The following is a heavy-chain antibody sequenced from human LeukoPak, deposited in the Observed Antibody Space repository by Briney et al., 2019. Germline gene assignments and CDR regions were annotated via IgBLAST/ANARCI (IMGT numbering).Heavy chain of an antibody. V-gene: IGHV3-33*01. CDR3: ATYYYGSGSPPDAFDI. J-gene: IGHJ3*02. CDR1: GFTFSSYG. Sequence: PGRSLRLSCAASGFTFSSYGMHWVRQAPGKGLEWVAVIWYDGSNKYYADSVKGRFTISRGNSKNTLYLQMNSLRAEDTAVYYCATYYYGSGSPPDAFDIWGQGTMVTVSS. D-gene: IGHD3-10*01. CDR2: IWYDGSNK.